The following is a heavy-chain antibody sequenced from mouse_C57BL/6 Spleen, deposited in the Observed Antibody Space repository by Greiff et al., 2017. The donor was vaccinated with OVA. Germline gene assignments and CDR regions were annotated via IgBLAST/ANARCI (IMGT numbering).Heavy chain of an antibody. V-gene: IGHV1-76*01. Sequence: QVQLQQSGAELVSPGASVKLSCKASGYTFTDYYINWVKQRPGQGLEWIARIYPGSGNTYYNEKFKGKATLTAEKSSSTAYMQLSSLTSEDSAVYFCARWLLPLYAMDYWGQGTSVTVSS. CDR2: IYPGSGNT. CDR1: GYTFTDYY. J-gene: IGHJ4*01. D-gene: IGHD2-3*01. CDR3: ARWLLPLYAMDY.